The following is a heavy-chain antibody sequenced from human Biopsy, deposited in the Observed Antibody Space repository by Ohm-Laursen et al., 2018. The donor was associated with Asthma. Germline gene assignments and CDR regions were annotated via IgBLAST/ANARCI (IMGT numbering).Heavy chain of an antibody. V-gene: IGHV3-33*06. CDR2: IWYDGRKK. D-gene: IGHD3-10*01. CDR3: AKDERLYYGSDSKYMQPVPLGD. J-gene: IGHJ4*02. Sequence: SLRLSCSASGITFSTYGMHWVRQAPGKGLEWVSFIWYDGRKKTYADSVKGRFTISRDNSKNTLYLQMNSLRAEDTAVYYCAKDERLYYGSDSKYMQPVPLGDWGQGTLVIVSA. CDR1: GITFSTYG.